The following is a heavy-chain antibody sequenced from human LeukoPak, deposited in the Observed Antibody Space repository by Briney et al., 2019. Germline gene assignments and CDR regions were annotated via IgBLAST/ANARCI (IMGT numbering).Heavy chain of an antibody. CDR3: ATTNDGGGYQWGDFFDF. Sequence: SVKVSCKAFGGTSNSHAISWVRQAPGQGLEWMGRIIPNLGTTNRAQNFQDRVTLTADKSTNTAYMELTSLTSDDTAVYYCATTNDGGGYQWGDFFDFWGQGTLVTVSS. CDR1: GGTSNSHA. J-gene: IGHJ4*02. V-gene: IGHV1-69*04. D-gene: IGHD3-22*01. CDR2: IIPNLGTT.